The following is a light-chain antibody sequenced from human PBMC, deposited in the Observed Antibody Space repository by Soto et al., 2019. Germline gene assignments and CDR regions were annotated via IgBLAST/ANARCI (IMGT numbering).Light chain of an antibody. V-gene: IGKV1-27*01. CDR3: QKYNGVPLT. J-gene: IGKJ4*01. Sequence: DIPMTQSPSSLSAALGDRVTVTCRASQAIRNYLAWYQQKPGEVPKLLITGASTLQSGVPSRFSGSGFGTDFTLTISSLQPEDVATYYCQKYNGVPLTFGGGTKVEIK. CDR2: GAS. CDR1: QAIRNY.